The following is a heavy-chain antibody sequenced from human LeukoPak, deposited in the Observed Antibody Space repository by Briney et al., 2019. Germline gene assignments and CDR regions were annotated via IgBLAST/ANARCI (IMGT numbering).Heavy chain of an antibody. CDR2: IYYSGST. D-gene: IGHD2-15*01. J-gene: IGHJ5*02. CDR1: GGSITSYY. CDR3: ARAGAVVDNWFDP. Sequence: SETLSLTCTVSGGSITSYYWSWIRQPPGKGLEWIGYIYYSGSTNYNPSLTSRVTISVDTSKNQFSLKLSSVTAADTAVYYCARAGAVVDNWFDPWGQGTLVTVSS. V-gene: IGHV4-59*01.